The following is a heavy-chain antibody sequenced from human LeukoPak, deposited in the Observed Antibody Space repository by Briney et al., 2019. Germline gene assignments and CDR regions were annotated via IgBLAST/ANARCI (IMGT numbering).Heavy chain of an antibody. V-gene: IGHV3-21*05. J-gene: IGHJ4*02. CDR3: VRESRELTY. CDR1: GFTFSSYW. Sequence: PGGSLRLSCAASGFTFSSYWMNWIRQAPGKGLEWVSFISSSSSYAMYADSVKGRFTVSRDNTKNSLFLQMNSLRAEDTAVYYCVRESRELTYWGQGTLVTVSS. D-gene: IGHD1-7*01. CDR2: ISSSSSYA.